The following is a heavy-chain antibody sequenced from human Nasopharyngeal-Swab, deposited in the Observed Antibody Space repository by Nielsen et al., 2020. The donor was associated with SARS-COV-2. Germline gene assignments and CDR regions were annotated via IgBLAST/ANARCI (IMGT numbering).Heavy chain of an antibody. CDR3: AREVTNYGMDV. V-gene: IGHV4-59*01. Sequence: SETLFLTCTVSGGSISSYYWSWIRQPPGKGLEWIGYIYYSGSTNYNPSLKSRVTISVDTSKNQFSLKLSSVTAADTAVYYCAREVTNYGMDVWGQGTTVTVSS. D-gene: IGHD4-17*01. CDR1: GGSISSYY. J-gene: IGHJ6*02. CDR2: IYYSGST.